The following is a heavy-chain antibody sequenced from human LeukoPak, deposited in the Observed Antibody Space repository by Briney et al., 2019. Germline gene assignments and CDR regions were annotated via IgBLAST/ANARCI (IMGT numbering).Heavy chain of an antibody. V-gene: IGHV1-18*01. J-gene: IGHJ5*02. D-gene: IGHD6-13*01. CDR3: ARGGGQQLVRGWFDP. CDR2: ISAYNGNT. CDR1: GYTFTSYG. Sequence: GASVKVSCKASGYTFTSYGISWVRQAPGQGLEWMGWISAYNGNTNYAQKLQGRVTMTTDTSTSTVYMELSSLRSEDTAVYYCARGGGQQLVRGWFDPWGQGTLVTVSS.